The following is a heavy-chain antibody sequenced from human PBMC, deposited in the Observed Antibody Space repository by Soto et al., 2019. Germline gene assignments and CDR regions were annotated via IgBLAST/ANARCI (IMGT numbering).Heavy chain of an antibody. Sequence: EVQLLESGGALVQPGGSLRLSCAASGFTFSNHAMNCVRQAPGKGLEWVSTISDSGSTYYADSVKGRFTISRDNSKNTLYLQRNSLRAEDTAVYYCARDPGGHYCTSTSCLYFFDHWGQGTLVIVSS. CDR2: ISDSGST. J-gene: IGHJ4*02. CDR1: GFTFSNHA. V-gene: IGHV3-23*01. CDR3: ARDPGGHYCTSTSCLYFFDH. D-gene: IGHD2-2*01.